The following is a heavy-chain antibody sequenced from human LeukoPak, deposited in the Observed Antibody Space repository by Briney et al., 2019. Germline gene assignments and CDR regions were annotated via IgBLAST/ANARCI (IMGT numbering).Heavy chain of an antibody. Sequence: GGSLRLSCAASGFMFSNYAMNWVRQAPGKGLEWVSGISGSGGSTYYADSVKGRFTISRDNSKNTLYLQMNSLRAEDTAVYYCAKGYCRGISCYSDYWGQGTLVTVSS. CDR2: ISGSGGST. J-gene: IGHJ4*02. D-gene: IGHD2-2*02. V-gene: IGHV3-23*01. CDR3: AKGYCRGISCYSDY. CDR1: GFMFSNYA.